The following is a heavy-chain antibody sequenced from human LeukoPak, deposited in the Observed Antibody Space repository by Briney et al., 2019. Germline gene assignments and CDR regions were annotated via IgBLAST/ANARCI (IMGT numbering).Heavy chain of an antibody. CDR2: IIPIFGTA. V-gene: IGHV1-69*13. J-gene: IGHJ6*03. D-gene: IGHD2-2*01. CDR3: ARCVAVPAAPEDYYYYYMDV. CDR1: GGTFSSYA. Sequence: ASVKVSCKASGGTFSSYAISWVRQAPGQGLEWMGGIIPIFGTANYAQKFQGRVTITADESTSTAYMELSSLRSKDTAVYYCARCVAVPAAPEDYYYYYMDVWGKGTTVTVSS.